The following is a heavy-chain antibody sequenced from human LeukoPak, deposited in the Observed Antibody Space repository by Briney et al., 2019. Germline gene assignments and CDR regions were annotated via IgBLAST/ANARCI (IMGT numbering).Heavy chain of an antibody. CDR3: ARASAVLLWFGETGGYFDY. CDR2: IYHSGST. J-gene: IGHJ4*02. D-gene: IGHD3-10*01. V-gene: IGHV4-30-2*01. Sequence: SETLSLTCAVSGGSISSGGYSWSWIRQPPGKGLEWIGYIYHSGSTYYNPSLKSRVTISVDRSKNQFSLKLSSVTAADTAVYYCARASAVLLWFGETGGYFDYWGQGTLVTVSS. CDR1: GGSISSGGYS.